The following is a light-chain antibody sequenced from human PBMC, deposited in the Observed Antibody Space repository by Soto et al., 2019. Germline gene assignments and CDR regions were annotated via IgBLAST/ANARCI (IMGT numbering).Light chain of an antibody. V-gene: IGLV2-14*03. CDR3: SSYTRSSTLV. CDR2: EVT. Sequence: HSALTQPASVSGSPGQSITISCTGTSSDVGGYNLVSWYQQHPGEAPKLMIYEVTNRPSGVSNRFSGSKSGNTASLTISGLQAEDEADYYCSSYTRSSTLVFGGGTKLTVL. J-gene: IGLJ2*01. CDR1: SSDVGGYNL.